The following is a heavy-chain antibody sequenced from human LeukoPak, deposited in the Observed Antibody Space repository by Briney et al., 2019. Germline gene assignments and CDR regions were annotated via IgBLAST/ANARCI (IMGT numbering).Heavy chain of an antibody. CDR2: IIPIFGTA. D-gene: IGHD3-22*01. CDR1: GGTFSSYA. Sequence: ASVKVSCKASGGTFSSYAISWVRQAPGQGLEWMGGIIPIFGTANYAQKFQGRVTMTRNTSISTAYMELSSLRSEDTAVYYCARGYYDSSGYPVDYWGQGTLVTVSS. CDR3: ARGYYDSSGYPVDY. V-gene: IGHV1-69*05. J-gene: IGHJ4*02.